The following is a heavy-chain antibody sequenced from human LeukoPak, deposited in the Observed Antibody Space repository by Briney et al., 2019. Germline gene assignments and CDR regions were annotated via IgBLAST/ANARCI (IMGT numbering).Heavy chain of an antibody. J-gene: IGHJ6*02. CDR1: GFTFDDYA. D-gene: IGHD6-13*01. Sequence: GRSLRLSCAASGFTFDDYAMHWVRQAPGKGLEWVSGISWNSGSIGYADSVKGRFTISRDNAKNSLYLQMNSLRAEDTALYYCANSIAAAGGYYYGVDVWGQGTTVTASS. CDR3: ANSIAAAGGYYYGVDV. CDR2: ISWNSGSI. V-gene: IGHV3-9*01.